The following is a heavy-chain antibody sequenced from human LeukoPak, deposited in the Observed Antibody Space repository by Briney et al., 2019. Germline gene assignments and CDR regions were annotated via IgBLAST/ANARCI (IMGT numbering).Heavy chain of an antibody. CDR2: IIPIFGTA. D-gene: IGHD6-13*01. CDR3: ARERLSSSHDAFDI. Sequence: SVKVSCKASGYTFTSYDISWVRQAPGQGLEWMGGIIPIFGTANYAQKFQGRVTITADESTSTAYMELSSLRSEDTAVYYCARERLSSSHDAFDIWGQGTMVTVSS. CDR1: GYTFTSYD. J-gene: IGHJ3*02. V-gene: IGHV1-69*13.